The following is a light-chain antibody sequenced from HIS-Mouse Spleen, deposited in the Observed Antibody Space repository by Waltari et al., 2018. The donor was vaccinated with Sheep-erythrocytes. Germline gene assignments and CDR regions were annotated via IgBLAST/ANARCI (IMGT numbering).Light chain of an antibody. V-gene: IGLV2-11*01. CDR3: CSYAGSYNHV. CDR2: DVS. J-gene: IGLJ1*01. Sequence: SAPTQPRSVSGSPGQSVTISCTGTSSDVGGYNYVSWYQQHPGKAPKLMIYDVSKRPSGVPDRFSCSKSGNTASLTISGLQAEDEADYYCCSYAGSYNHVFATGTKVTVL. CDR1: SSDVGGYNY.